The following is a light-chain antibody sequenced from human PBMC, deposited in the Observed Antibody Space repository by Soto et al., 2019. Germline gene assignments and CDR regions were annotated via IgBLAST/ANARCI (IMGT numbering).Light chain of an antibody. J-gene: IGLJ1*01. CDR2: QDS. V-gene: IGLV3-1*01. Sequence: SYELTQPPSVSVPPGPTASITCSGDKLGDKYACWYQQKPGQSPVLVIYQDSKRPSGIPERFSGSNSGNTATLTISGTQAMDEADYYCQAWDSSTAVFGTGTKVTVL. CDR3: QAWDSSTAV. CDR1: KLGDKY.